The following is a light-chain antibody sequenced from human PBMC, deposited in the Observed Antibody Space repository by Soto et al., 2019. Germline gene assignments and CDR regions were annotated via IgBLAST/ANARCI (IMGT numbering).Light chain of an antibody. CDR2: GAS. CDR1: QSVSSN. Sequence: EIVMTRSPANQSVYTGERATLSCRASQSVSSNLAWYQQKPGQAPRLLIYGASTRATGIPARFSGSGSGTEFTLTISSLQSEDFAVYYCQQYNNWPGTFGQGTKVYIK. J-gene: IGKJ1*01. CDR3: QQYNNWPGT. V-gene: IGKV3-15*01.